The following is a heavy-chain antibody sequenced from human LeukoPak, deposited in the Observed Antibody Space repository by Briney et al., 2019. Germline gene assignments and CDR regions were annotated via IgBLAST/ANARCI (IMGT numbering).Heavy chain of an antibody. Sequence: PGGSLRLSCAASGFTFSTNWMYWVRQAPGKGLVWVSRINSDGRSIGYADSVKGRSTISRDNAYNTLYLQMNSLRAEDTALYYCASGGRVGDIFDIWGQGTMVRVSS. D-gene: IGHD2-15*01. J-gene: IGHJ3*02. CDR1: GFTFSTNW. CDR3: ASGGRVGDIFDI. V-gene: IGHV3-74*01. CDR2: INSDGRSI.